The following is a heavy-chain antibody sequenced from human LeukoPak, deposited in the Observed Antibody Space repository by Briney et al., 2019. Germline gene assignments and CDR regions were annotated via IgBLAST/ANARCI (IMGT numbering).Heavy chain of an antibody. CDR3: AKGRRTFIVVVIDAFDV. D-gene: IGHD3-22*01. J-gene: IGHJ3*01. CDR1: GFAVSNSY. Sequence: PGESLRLSCVASGFAVSNSYMSWVRQAPGKGLEWVSAFSGSGGHTYYADAVEGRFTISRDTSQNTLYLQMNSLRAEDTALYYCAKGRRTFIVVVIDAFDVWGQGTMVTVSS. V-gene: IGHV3-23*01. CDR2: FSGSGGHT.